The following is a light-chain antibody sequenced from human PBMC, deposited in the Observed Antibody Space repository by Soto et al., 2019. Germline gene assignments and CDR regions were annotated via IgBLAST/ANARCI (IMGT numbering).Light chain of an antibody. J-gene: IGKJ3*01. Sequence: EIVMTQSPATLSVSPGERATLSCRASQSVSSNLAWYQQKPGQVPRLLICGASTRATGIPARFSGSGSGTEFTLTISSLQSEDFAVYYCQQYNNWPFTFGPGTKVDIK. CDR1: QSVSSN. CDR2: GAS. V-gene: IGKV3D-15*01. CDR3: QQYNNWPFT.